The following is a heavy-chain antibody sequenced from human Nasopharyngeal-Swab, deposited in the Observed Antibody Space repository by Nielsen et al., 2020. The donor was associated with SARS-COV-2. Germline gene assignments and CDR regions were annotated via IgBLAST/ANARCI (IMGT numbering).Heavy chain of an antibody. V-gene: IGHV3-23*01. D-gene: IGHD6-13*01. J-gene: IGHJ5*02. Sequence: GESLKIYCAASGFTFSSYSRSWHRQAPGKGLEWVSTITGNGETTYYADAVNGRFTISRDNSENTVYLQMNSLRAEYTALYHCARPLSRDSTWTTEANWFDPWGQGTLVTVSS. CDR3: ARPLSRDSTWTTEANWFDP. CDR1: GFTFSSYS. CDR2: ITGNGETT.